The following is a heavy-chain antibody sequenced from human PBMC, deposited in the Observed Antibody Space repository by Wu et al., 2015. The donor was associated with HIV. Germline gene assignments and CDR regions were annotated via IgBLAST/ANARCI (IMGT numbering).Heavy chain of an antibody. Sequence: QVQLVQSGAEVKKPGASVRVSCKASGYTFSDYYMHWVRQAPGHGLEWMGWVSPNSGDTRYAQNFQGRVTLIMDTSVSTAYLELNRLTSDDTAVYYCARAQYPGTNFWSGCYYWGQGTLVTVSS. D-gene: IGHD3-3*01. CDR2: VSPNSGDT. V-gene: IGHV1-2*02. CDR3: ARAQYPGTNFWSGCYY. J-gene: IGHJ4*02. CDR1: GYTFSDYY.